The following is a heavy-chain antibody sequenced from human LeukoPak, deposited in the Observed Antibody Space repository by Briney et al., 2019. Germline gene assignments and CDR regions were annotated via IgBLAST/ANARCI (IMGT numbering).Heavy chain of an antibody. CDR3: ARVGGEYYDFPY. CDR2: IYYSGST. J-gene: IGHJ4*02. Sequence: PSETLSLTCTVSGGSISSYYWSWIRQPPGKGLEWIGYIYYSGSTNYNPSLKSRVTISVDTSKNQFSLKLSSVTAADTAVYYCARVGGEYYDFPYWGQGTLVTVSS. D-gene: IGHD3-3*01. CDR1: GGSISSYY. V-gene: IGHV4-59*01.